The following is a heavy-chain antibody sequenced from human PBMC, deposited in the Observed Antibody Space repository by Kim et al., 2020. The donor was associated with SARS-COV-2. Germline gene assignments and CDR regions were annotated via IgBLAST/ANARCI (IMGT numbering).Heavy chain of an antibody. V-gene: IGHV4-4*02. CDR3: VKGGDHNLPG. CDR2: IFHDGAT. Sequence: SETLSLTCAVSGGSVTDYNWWHWVRLPPGKGLEWIGEIFHDGATNYNPALHSRVTISMDKSKNQFSLQLTSVTAADTAVYPCVKGGDHNLPGWGHGTLVT. D-gene: IGHD7-27*01. J-gene: IGHJ4*01. CDR1: GGSVTDYNW.